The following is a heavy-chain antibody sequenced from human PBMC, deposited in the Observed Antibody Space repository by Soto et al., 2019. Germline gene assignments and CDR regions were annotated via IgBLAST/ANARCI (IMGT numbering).Heavy chain of an antibody. V-gene: IGHV1-69*13. CDR3: ARGHPGVEVTAPYY. CDR1: GGTFSTYA. Sequence: SVKVSCKSSGGTFSTYAISWVRQAPGQGLEWMGGIIPIFGTANYAQKFQGRVTITADESTTTAYMELISLRSEDTAVYYCARGHPGVEVTAPYYWGQGTLVTVSS. D-gene: IGHD3-3*01. CDR2: IIPIFGTA. J-gene: IGHJ4*02.